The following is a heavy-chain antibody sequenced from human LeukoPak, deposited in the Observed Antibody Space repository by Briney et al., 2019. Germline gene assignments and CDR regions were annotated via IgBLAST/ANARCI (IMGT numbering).Heavy chain of an antibody. CDR3: ARPIGGGSSSWYFDY. J-gene: IGHJ4*02. CDR2: IYYSGST. V-gene: IGHV4-59*08. D-gene: IGHD6-13*01. CDR1: GASISSYY. Sequence: SETLSLTCAVSGASISSYYWSWIRQPPGKGLEWIGYIYYSGSTNYNPSLKGRVTISVDTSKNQYPLKLSSVTAADTAVYYCARPIGGGSSSWYFDYWGQGTLVTVSS.